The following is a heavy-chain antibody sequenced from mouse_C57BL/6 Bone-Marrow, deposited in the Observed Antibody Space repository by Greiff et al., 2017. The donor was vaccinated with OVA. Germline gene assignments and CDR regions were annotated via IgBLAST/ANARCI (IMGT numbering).Heavy chain of an antibody. Sequence: QVQLQQPGAELVKPGASVKMSCKASGYTFTSYWITWVKQRPGQGLEWIGDIYPGSGSTNYNEKFKSKATLTVDTSSSTAYMQLSSLTSEDSAVXYCARGYYGGGWCFAVWGTGTPVTVSS. D-gene: IGHD1-1*02. J-gene: IGHJ1*03. CDR3: ARGYYGGGWCFAV. V-gene: IGHV1-55*01. CDR1: GYTFTSYW. CDR2: IYPGSGST.